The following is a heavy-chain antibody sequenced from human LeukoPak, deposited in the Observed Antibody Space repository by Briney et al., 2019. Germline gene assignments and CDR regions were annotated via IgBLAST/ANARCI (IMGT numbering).Heavy chain of an antibody. V-gene: IGHV5-51*01. J-gene: IGHJ4*02. CDR2: IYPGDSDT. D-gene: IGHD5-18*01. Sequence: GESLKISCKDSGYSFTSYWIGWVRQMPGKGLELMGIIYPGDSDTRYSPSFQGQVTISADKSINTAYLQWSSLKAPDTAIYYCARRGEAMDPFDYWGQGTLVTVSS. CDR3: ARRGEAMDPFDY. CDR1: GYSFTSYW.